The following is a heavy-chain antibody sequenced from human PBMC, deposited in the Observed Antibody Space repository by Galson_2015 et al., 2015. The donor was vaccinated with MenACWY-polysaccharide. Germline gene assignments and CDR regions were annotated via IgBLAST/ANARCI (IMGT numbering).Heavy chain of an antibody. CDR1: GGSFSGYY. V-gene: IGHV4-34*01. J-gene: IGHJ6*03. Sequence: LTCTVYGGSFSGYYWSWIRQPPGKGLEWIGEINHSGDTNYNPSLKSRVTMSVDTSKNQFSLKLSSVTAADTAVFYCARVAFSSLVRGKYYYMDVWGNGTTVTVSS. CDR3: ARVAFSSLVRGKYYYMDV. CDR2: INHSGDT. D-gene: IGHD6-13*01.